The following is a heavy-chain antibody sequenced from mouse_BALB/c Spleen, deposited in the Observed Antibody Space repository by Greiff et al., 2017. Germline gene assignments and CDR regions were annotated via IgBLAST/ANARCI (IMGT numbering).Heavy chain of an antibody. CDR3: ARGDYDSTDYYAMDY. CDR2: IDPENGNT. D-gene: IGHD2-4*01. Sequence: EVQLHQSGAELVRPGALVKLSCKASGFNIKDYYMHWVKQRPEQGLEWIGWIDPENGNTIYDPKFQGKASITADTSSNTAYLQLSSLTSEDTAVYYCARGDYDSTDYYAMDYWGQGTSVTVSS. CDR1: GFNIKDYY. V-gene: IGHV14-1*02. J-gene: IGHJ4*01.